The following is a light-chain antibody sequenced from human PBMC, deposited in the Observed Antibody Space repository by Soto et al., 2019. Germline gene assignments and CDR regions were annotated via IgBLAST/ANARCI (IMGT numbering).Light chain of an antibody. CDR2: DVS. Sequence: QSVLTQPASVSGSPGQSITISCTGASSGIGDFSWYQQQPGKAPKLIIYDVSNRPSGVSNRFSGSKSGNTASLTISGLQADDEADYYCNSHTRGTTRAFGTGTKVTVL. V-gene: IGLV2-14*01. CDR1: SSGIGD. CDR3: NSHTRGTTRA. J-gene: IGLJ1*01.